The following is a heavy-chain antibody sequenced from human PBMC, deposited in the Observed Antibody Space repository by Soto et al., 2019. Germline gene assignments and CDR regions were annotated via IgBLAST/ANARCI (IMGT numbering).Heavy chain of an antibody. Sequence: PAGSLILSCAASGFTFDEYARHWVRQAPGKGLEWISGISWNGGSIGYADAVKGRFTIARDNAKNSLYLQMNSLRAEHTALYYCAKAGIAVAAHSPFEYWGQGTLVTVFS. CDR1: GFTFDEYA. V-gene: IGHV3-9*01. J-gene: IGHJ4*02. D-gene: IGHD6-19*01. CDR3: AKAGIAVAAHSPFEY. CDR2: ISWNGGSI.